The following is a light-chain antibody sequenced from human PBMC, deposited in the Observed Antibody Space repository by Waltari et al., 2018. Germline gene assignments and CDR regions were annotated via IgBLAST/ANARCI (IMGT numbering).Light chain of an antibody. V-gene: IGLV1-44*01. CDR2: SHE. CDR3: ASWDDSLNGYV. CDR1: SSNIGSNA. Sequence: QSVLTQPPSASGTPGQRVTISCSGSSSNIGSNALNWYQHLPGTAPKLLNYSHEPRPAGVPDRFPGSKSGTSASLAITGLQSEDEAHYYCASWDDSLNGYVFGTGTKVTVL. J-gene: IGLJ1*01.